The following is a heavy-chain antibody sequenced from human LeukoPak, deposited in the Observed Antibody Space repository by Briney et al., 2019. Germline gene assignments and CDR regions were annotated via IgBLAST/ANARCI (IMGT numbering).Heavy chain of an antibody. V-gene: IGHV3-74*01. D-gene: IGHD3-22*01. J-gene: IGHJ4*02. Sequence: GGSLRLSCAASGFIFSSYWMHWVRQAPGKGLVWVSRINSDGSSTSYADSVQGRFTVSRDNAKNTLYLQMNSLRAEDTAVYYCARDINYYDSSGYYKDYWGQGTLVTVSS. CDR1: GFIFSSYW. CDR2: INSDGSST. CDR3: ARDINYYDSSGYYKDY.